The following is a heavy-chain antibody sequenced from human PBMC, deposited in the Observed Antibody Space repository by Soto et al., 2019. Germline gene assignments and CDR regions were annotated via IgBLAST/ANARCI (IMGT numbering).Heavy chain of an antibody. Sequence: SETLSLTCSVSGGSISSGDYYWNWIRQPPGKGLEWIGHIYYSGSTYCNPSLKRRVTISVETSKKQFSLKLSSVTAADTAVYYCARDNNRPYYYGMDVWGQGTTVTVSS. J-gene: IGHJ6*02. CDR3: ARDNNRPYYYGMDV. D-gene: IGHD1-20*01. CDR1: GGSISSGDYY. CDR2: IYYSGST. V-gene: IGHV4-30-4*01.